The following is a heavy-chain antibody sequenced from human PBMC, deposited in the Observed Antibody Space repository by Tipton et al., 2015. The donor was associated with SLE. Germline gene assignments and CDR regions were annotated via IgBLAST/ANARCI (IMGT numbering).Heavy chain of an antibody. D-gene: IGHD5-24*01. CDR2: ISWNSGSI. CDR3: AKGMLHEAVCPQREMCY. J-gene: IGHJ1*01. V-gene: IGHV3-9*01. CDR1: GFTFDDYA. Sequence: QLVQSGGGLVQPGRSLRLSCAASGFTFDDYAMHWVRQAPGKGLEWVSGISWNSGSIGYADSVKGRFTISRDKAKNSLYLQMNSLRAEDTALYYCAKGMLHEAVCPQREMCYWSRVTLVTV.